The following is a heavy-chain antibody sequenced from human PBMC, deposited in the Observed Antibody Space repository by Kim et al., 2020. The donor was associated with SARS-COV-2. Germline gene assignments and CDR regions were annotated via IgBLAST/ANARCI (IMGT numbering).Heavy chain of an antibody. J-gene: IGHJ4*02. V-gene: IGHV1-46*01. D-gene: IGHD6-25*01. CDR2: T. Sequence: TSYAQKFQGRVTMTRDTSTSTVYMELSSLRSEDTAVYYCARDRSQRSTDYWGQGTLVTVSS. CDR3: ARDRSQRSTDY.